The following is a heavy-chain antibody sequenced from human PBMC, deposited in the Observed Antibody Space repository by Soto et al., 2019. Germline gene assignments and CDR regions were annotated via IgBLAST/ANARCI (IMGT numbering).Heavy chain of an antibody. Sequence: GGSLRLSCAASGFTFSSYAMSWVRQAPGKGLEWVSAISGSGGSTYYADSVKGRFTISRDNSKNTLYLQMNSLRAEDTAVYYCAKSIVVVPAAMYYYYGMDVWGQGTTVTVSS. CDR2: ISGSGGST. V-gene: IGHV3-23*01. J-gene: IGHJ6*02. D-gene: IGHD2-2*01. CDR3: AKSIVVVPAAMYYYYGMDV. CDR1: GFTFSSYA.